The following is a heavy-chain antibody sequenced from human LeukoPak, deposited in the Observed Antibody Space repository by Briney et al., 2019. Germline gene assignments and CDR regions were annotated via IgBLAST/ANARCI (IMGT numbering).Heavy chain of an antibody. CDR2: INSGGSST. D-gene: IGHD3-3*02. Sequence: GGSLRLSCAASGFTFSSYWMRWVRQAPGKGLVWVSRINSGGSSTTYADSVKGRFAISRDNAKNTLFLQMNSLSPEDTAVYYCARDRSIEDAFDIWGQGTMVTVSS. V-gene: IGHV3-74*03. CDR3: ARDRSIEDAFDI. J-gene: IGHJ3*02. CDR1: GFTFSSYW.